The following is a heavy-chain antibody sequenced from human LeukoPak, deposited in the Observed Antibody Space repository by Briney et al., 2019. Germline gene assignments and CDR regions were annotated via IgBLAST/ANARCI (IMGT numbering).Heavy chain of an antibody. Sequence: SETLSLTCAVYGGSFSGYYWSWIRQPPGKGLEWIGEINHSGSTNYNPSLKSRVTISVDKSKNQFSLKLSSVTAADTAVYYCARDRSGIVGATRSTRFDYWGQGTLVTVSS. CDR1: GGSFSGYY. CDR3: ARDRSGIVGATRSTRFDY. J-gene: IGHJ4*02. CDR2: INHSGST. V-gene: IGHV4-34*01. D-gene: IGHD1-26*01.